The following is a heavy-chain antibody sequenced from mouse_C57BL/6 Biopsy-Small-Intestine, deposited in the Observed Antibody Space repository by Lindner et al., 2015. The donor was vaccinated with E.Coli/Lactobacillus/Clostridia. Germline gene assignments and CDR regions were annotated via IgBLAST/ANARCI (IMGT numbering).Heavy chain of an antibody. J-gene: IGHJ3*01. D-gene: IGHD2-1*01. V-gene: IGHV1-54*01. Sequence: VQLQESGAELVRPGTSVKVSCKASGYAFSNFLIEWVKQRPGQGLEWIGVINPGSGGTDYNEEFKAKATLTADKSSTTAYIQLSSLTSEDSAVYFCATYGNFAYWGQGTLVTVSA. CDR1: GYAFSNFL. CDR3: ATYGNFAY. CDR2: INPGSGGT.